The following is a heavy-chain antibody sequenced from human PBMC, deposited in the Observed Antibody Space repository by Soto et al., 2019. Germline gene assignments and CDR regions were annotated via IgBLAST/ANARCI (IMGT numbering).Heavy chain of an antibody. CDR1: GFTFSSYA. J-gene: IGHJ2*01. D-gene: IGHD6-13*01. CDR3: AKAYSSIWSHWYFDL. CDR2: IGGDGGST. Sequence: EVQLLESGGGLVQPGGSLRLSCAASGFTFSSYAMNWVRQAPGKGLEWVSLIGGDGGSTYYADSVRGRFTISRDNSKNTLYLQMNSLRAEDTAIYYCAKAYSSIWSHWYFDLWGLGTLVTVSS. V-gene: IGHV3-23*01.